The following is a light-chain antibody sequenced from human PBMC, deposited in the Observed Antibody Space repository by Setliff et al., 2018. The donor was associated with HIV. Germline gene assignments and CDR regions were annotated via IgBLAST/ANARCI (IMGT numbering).Light chain of an antibody. CDR3: AYWDDSLKEYA. J-gene: IGLJ1*01. Sequence: QSALTQPPSVSGTPGQRVAISCSGTSSNIGTNTVNWYQQLPGAAPKLLIYTNSHRPSGVHDRFSGSKSAPSASLAISGLRSEDEADYYCAYWDDSLKEYAFGTGTKFTVL. V-gene: IGLV1-44*01. CDR2: TNS. CDR1: SSNIGTNT.